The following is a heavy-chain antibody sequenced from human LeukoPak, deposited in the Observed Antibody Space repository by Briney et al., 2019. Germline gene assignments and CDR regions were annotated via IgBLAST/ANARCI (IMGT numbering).Heavy chain of an antibody. CDR2: IYYSGST. Sequence: SETLSLTCTVSGGSISSYYWSWIRQPPGKGLGWIGYIYYSGSTTYNPALKSRVTISVETSKNQFSLKLSSVTAADTAVYYCARAEDRYCSSTSCWGPYYYYYGMDVWGQGTTVTVSS. V-gene: IGHV4-59*01. CDR3: ARAEDRYCSSTSCWGPYYYYYGMDV. D-gene: IGHD2-2*01. CDR1: GGSISSYY. J-gene: IGHJ6*02.